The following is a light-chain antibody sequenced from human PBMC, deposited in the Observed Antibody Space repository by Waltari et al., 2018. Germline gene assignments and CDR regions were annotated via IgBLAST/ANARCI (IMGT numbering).Light chain of an antibody. CDR3: ATWDSRLSVVV. CDR2: DNN. V-gene: IGLV1-51*01. CDR1: SSNIGNND. J-gene: IGLJ3*02. Sequence: QSVLTQPPSVSAAPGQRVTISCSGGSSNIGNNDVSWYQQFPGTAPKLLITDNNKRPFGMPDRVSRAKSGTSAPLGITGLQTGDEADYYCATWDSRLSVVVFGGGTKVTVL.